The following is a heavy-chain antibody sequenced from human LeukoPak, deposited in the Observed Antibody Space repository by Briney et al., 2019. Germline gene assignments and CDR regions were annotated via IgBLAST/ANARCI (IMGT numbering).Heavy chain of an antibody. CDR3: ARGSRTGLENFDY. D-gene: IGHD3/OR15-3a*01. Sequence: GWSVRLSCVSTVFTFSSYSMNWLRQAPGKGLDGVSSIRSSSSYIYYADSVKGRFTISRDNAKNSLYLQMNSLRAEDTAVYYCARGSRTGLENFDYWGQGTLVTVSS. CDR2: IRSSSSYI. V-gene: IGHV3-21*01. J-gene: IGHJ4*02. CDR1: VFTFSSYS.